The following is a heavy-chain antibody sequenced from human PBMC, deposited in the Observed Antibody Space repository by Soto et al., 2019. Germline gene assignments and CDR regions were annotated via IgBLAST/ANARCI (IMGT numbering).Heavy chain of an antibody. Sequence: QVQLVESGGGLVKPGGALRLSCEASGFTFSGYYMTWIRQAPGKGLEWISYFSSSGYTIRYADSVEGRFTVSRDDAKKRLDRQMNSLRAEDAAVYYCATGRGGRSEDWGQGTLVTVSS. V-gene: IGHV3-11*01. J-gene: IGHJ4*02. CDR2: FSSSGYTI. CDR3: ATGRGGRSED. CDR1: GFTFSGYY. D-gene: IGHD3-3*01.